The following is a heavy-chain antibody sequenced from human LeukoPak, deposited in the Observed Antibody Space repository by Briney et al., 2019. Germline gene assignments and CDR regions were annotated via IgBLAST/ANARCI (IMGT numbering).Heavy chain of an antibody. CDR2: IYYSGST. J-gene: IGHJ4*02. Sequence: SETLSLTCTVSGGSISSSSYYWGWIRQPPGKGLEWIGSIYYSGSTYYNPSLKSRVTISVDMSKNQFSLKLSSVTAADTAVYYCARTQWEPEYYFDYWGQGTLVTVSS. CDR3: ARTQWEPEYYFDY. D-gene: IGHD1-26*01. V-gene: IGHV4-39*01. CDR1: GGSISSSSYY.